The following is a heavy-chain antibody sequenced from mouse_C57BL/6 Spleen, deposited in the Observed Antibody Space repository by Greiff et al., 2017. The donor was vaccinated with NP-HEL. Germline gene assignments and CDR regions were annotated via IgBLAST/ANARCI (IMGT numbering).Heavy chain of an antibody. CDR1: GFNIKDYY. V-gene: IGHV14-2*01. J-gene: IGHJ3*01. CDR2: IDPEDGET. CDR3: AGYYYGRRGGQSGLAY. Sequence: EVQLQQSGAELVKPGASVKLSCTASGFNIKDYYMHWVKQRTEQGLEWIGRIDPEDGETKYAPKFQGKATITADISSNTAYLQLSSLKSEDTAVYYCAGYYYGRRGGQSGLAYWGQGTLVTVSA. D-gene: IGHD1-1*01.